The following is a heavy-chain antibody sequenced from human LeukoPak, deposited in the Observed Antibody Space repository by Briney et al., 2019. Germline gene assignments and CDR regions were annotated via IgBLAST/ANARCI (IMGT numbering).Heavy chain of an antibody. Sequence: GGSLRLSCAASGFTFDDYAMHWVRQAPGKGLEWVSGISWNSGSIGYADSVKGRFTISRDNAKNSLYPQMNSLRAEDTALYYCAKDITGSSGYPHDAFDIWGQGTMVTVSS. D-gene: IGHD3-22*01. V-gene: IGHV3-9*01. CDR2: ISWNSGSI. CDR3: AKDITGSSGYPHDAFDI. J-gene: IGHJ3*02. CDR1: GFTFDDYA.